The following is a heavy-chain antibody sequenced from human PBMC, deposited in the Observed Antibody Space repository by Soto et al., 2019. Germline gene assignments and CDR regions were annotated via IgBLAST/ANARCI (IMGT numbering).Heavy chain of an antibody. V-gene: IGHV4-30-4*01. D-gene: IGHD1-26*01. CDR3: VTVNLVGAAYYFDY. Sequence: PSETLSLTCTVSGGSIRNCDYYWGWIRQPPGKGLEWIGYVYYSGTTYSHPSLNSRVSISVDTSENQFSLRLTSVTAADTAVYYCVTVNLVGAAYYFDYWGPGTLVTVSS. CDR1: GGSIRNCDYY. J-gene: IGHJ4*02. CDR2: VYYSGTT.